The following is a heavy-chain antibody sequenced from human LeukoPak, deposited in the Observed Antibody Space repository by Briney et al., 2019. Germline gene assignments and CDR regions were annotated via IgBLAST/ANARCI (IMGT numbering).Heavy chain of an antibody. CDR2: IKQDGSEK. J-gene: IGHJ6*03. V-gene: IGHV3-7*01. CDR1: GFTFSSYW. Sequence: PGGSLRLSCAASGFTFSSYWMSWVRQAPGKGLEWVANIKQDGSEKYYVDSVKGRFTISRDNSKNTLYLQMGSLRAEDMAVYYCARDQVVPHSRSHYYYYYYMDVWGKGTTVTVSS. D-gene: IGHD2-2*01. CDR3: ARDQVVPHSRSHYYYYYYMDV.